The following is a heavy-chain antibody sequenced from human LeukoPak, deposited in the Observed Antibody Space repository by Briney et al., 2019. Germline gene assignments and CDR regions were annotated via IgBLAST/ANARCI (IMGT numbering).Heavy chain of an antibody. J-gene: IGHJ4*02. CDR2: ISAYNGNT. CDR1: DYSFTSYG. D-gene: IGHD1-1*01. Sequence: ASVKVSCKGSDYSFTSYGISWVRQAPGQGLEWMGWISAYNGNTNYAQKPQGRVTMSTDTSTSTAYMELRSLRSDDTAVYYCARDLRRNRVFPAYWGQGTLVTVSS. V-gene: IGHV1-18*01. CDR3: ARDLRRNRVFPAY.